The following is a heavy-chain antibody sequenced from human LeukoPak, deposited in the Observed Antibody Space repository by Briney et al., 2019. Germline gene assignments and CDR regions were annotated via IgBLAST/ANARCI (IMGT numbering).Heavy chain of an antibody. V-gene: IGHV4-34*01. CDR2: INHSGST. CDR1: GGSFSGYY. Sequence: SETLSLTCAVYGGSFSGYYWSWIRQPPGKGLEWIGEINHSGSTNYNPSLKSRVTISVDTSKNQFSLKLSSMTAADTAVYYCARARKQWLVRYFDYWGQGTLVTVSS. CDR3: ARARKQWLVRYFDY. J-gene: IGHJ4*02. D-gene: IGHD6-19*01.